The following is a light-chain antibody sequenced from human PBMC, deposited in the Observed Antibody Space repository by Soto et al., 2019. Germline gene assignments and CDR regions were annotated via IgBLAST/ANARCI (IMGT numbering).Light chain of an antibody. Sequence: DIQMTQSPSSLSASVGDRVTITCRASQCVSSYLNWYQQKPGKAPILLIYASSSLQSGVPSRFSGSGSGTAFTLTISSLQPEDFATYYCQHSYSAPVNFGQGTQLEIK. CDR3: QHSYSAPVN. CDR1: QCVSSY. V-gene: IGKV1-39*01. J-gene: IGKJ2*01. CDR2: ASS.